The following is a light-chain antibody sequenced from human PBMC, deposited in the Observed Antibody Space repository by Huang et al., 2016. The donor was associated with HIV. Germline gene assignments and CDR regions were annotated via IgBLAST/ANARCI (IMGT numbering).Light chain of an antibody. Sequence: EIEMTQSPATLSVSPGERATLSCRASHSVDSDLAWYQQKPGHAPRLLIYDASTRATGISAKFSGTGSGTEFSLSITNLRSEDFAVYYCQQYNDWPPLTFGGGTKVEI. CDR1: HSVDSD. CDR3: QQYNDWPPLT. V-gene: IGKV3-15*01. CDR2: DAS. J-gene: IGKJ4*01.